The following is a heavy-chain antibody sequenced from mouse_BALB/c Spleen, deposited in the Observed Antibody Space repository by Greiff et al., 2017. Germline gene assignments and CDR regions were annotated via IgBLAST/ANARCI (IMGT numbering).Heavy chain of an antibody. CDR3: VRGYGSSYHYFDY. V-gene: IGHV1-37*01. CDR2: INPYNGDT. D-gene: IGHD1-1*01. CDR1: GYSFTGYF. Sequence: EVQLVESGPELVKPGASVKISCKASGYSFTGYFMNWVKQSHGKSLEWIGRINPYNGDTFYNQKFKGKATLTVDKSSSTAHMELLSLTSEDSAVYYCVRGYGSSYHYFDYWGQGTTLTVSS. J-gene: IGHJ2*01.